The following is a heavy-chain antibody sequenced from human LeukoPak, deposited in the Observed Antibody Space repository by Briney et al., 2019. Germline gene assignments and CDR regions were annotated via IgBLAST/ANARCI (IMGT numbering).Heavy chain of an antibody. CDR2: IYLGDSDT. CDR1: GFSFASYW. J-gene: IGHJ5*02. D-gene: IGHD6-13*01. Sequence: GESLKISCKGSGFSFASYWIGWVRQMPGKGLECMGIIYLGDSDTRYSPSFQGQVTISADKSISTAYLQWSSLKASDTAMYYCARAAAAGTDWFDPWGQGTLVTVSS. V-gene: IGHV5-51*01. CDR3: ARAAAAGTDWFDP.